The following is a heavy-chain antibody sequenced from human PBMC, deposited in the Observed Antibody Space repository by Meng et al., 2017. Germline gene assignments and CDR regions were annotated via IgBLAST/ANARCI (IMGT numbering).Heavy chain of an antibody. CDR1: GGSISSSNW. J-gene: IGHJ4*02. V-gene: IGHV4-4*02. CDR2: IYHSGST. CDR3: ARVVAATTLFLDY. D-gene: IGHD2-15*01. Sequence: GPLQESGPGLVKPSGTLSLTCAASGGSISSSNWWSWVRQPPGKGLEWIGEIYHSGSTNYNPSLKSRVTISVDKSKNQFSLKLSSVTAADTAVYYCARVVAATTLFLDYWGQGTLVTVSS.